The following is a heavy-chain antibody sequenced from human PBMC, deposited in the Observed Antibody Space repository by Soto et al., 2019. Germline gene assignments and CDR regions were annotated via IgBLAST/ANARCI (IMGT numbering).Heavy chain of an antibody. D-gene: IGHD3-10*01. V-gene: IGHV1-3*01. CDR3: ARQESGWFDP. CDR2: INAANGNT. Sequence: ASVKVSCKASGYIFSTYTMHWVRQAPGQRLEWMGWINAANGNTKYSQNFQGRVTISRDTSASTAYLELSSLRSEDTAVYYCARQESGWFDPWGQGTLVTVSS. J-gene: IGHJ5*02. CDR1: GYIFSTYT.